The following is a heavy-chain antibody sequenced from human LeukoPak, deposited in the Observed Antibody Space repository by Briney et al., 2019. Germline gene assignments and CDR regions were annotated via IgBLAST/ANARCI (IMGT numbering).Heavy chain of an antibody. CDR1: GSSISSYY. J-gene: IGHJ5*02. Sequence: SETLSLTCTVSGSSISSYYWSWIRQPPGKGLEWIGYIYYSGSTNYNPSLKSRVTISVDTSKNQFSLKLSSVTAADTAVYYCARGSNVNPLSWGQGTLVTVSS. V-gene: IGHV4-59*01. CDR3: ARGSNVNPLS. CDR2: IYYSGST. D-gene: IGHD4-11*01.